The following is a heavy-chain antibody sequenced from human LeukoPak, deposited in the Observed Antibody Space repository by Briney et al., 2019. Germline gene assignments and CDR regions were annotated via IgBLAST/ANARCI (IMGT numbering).Heavy chain of an antibody. Sequence: SETLSLTCTVSGYSISTSYYWGWIRQPPGKGLEWIGSIYCSGSTYYNPSLKSRVTISVDTSKNRFSLKLSSVTAADTAVYYCARDRVDTAMVDYWGQGTLVTVSS. CDR3: ARDRVDTAMVDY. D-gene: IGHD5-18*01. CDR1: GYSISTSYY. CDR2: IYCSGST. J-gene: IGHJ4*02. V-gene: IGHV4-38-2*02.